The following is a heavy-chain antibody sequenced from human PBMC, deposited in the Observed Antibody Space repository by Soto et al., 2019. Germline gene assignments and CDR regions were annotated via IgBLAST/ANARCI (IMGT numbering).Heavy chain of an antibody. D-gene: IGHD3-9*01. CDR3: ARGAILTGYRYYYGMDV. CDR1: GDSVSRNSAA. Sequence: PSQTLSLTCAISGDSVSRNSAAWNWIRQSPSRGLEWLGRTDYRSKWYNDYALSVKSRITINPHTSKNQFSLQLSRLRSDDTAVNYCARGAILTGYRYYYGMDVWGQGTTVTVSS. CDR2: TDYRSKWYN. V-gene: IGHV6-1*01. J-gene: IGHJ6*02.